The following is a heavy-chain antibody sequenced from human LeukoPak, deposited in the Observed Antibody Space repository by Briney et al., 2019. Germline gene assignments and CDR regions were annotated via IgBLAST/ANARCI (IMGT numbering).Heavy chain of an antibody. CDR3: ARGLVHDTSGYYSDY. V-gene: IGHV3-74*01. CDR2: INSDGSST. Sequence: PGGSLRLSCAASGFTFSAFWMHWVRPAPGKGLVWVSRINSDGSSTTYADSVKGRFTISRDNAKITLYLQMNSLRAEDTAVYYCARGLVHDTSGYYSDYWGQGTLLTVSS. D-gene: IGHD3-22*01. J-gene: IGHJ4*02. CDR1: GFTFSAFW.